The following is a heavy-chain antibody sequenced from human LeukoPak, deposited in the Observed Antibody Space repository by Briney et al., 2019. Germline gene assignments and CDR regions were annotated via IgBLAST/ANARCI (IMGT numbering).Heavy chain of an antibody. D-gene: IGHD6-6*01. V-gene: IGHV5-51*01. CDR3: ATLYGSSGSSPDY. J-gene: IGHJ4*02. CDR1: GYSFTSYW. Sequence: GESLQISCKGSGYSFTSYWIGWVRQMPGKGLEWMGIIYPGDPDTRYSPSFQGQVTISADKSISTAYLQWSSLEASDTAMYYCATLYGSSGSSPDYWGQETLVTVSS. CDR2: IYPGDPDT.